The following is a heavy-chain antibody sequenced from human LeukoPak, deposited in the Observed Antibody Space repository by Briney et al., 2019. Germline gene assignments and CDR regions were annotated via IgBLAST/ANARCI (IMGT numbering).Heavy chain of an antibody. CDR2: IYYTGTT. J-gene: IGHJ5*02. CDR3: ARDGGPMSPIVNL. D-gene: IGHD3-16*02. V-gene: IGHV4-59*08. CDR1: GDSINGYY. Sequence: PSETLSLTCTVSGDSINGYYWSWIRQPPGKGLEWIGFIYYTGTTNYNPSLGSRVTISVDASKSQFSLTLRSVSAADTAVYFCARDGGPMSPIVNLWGQGTLVTVSS.